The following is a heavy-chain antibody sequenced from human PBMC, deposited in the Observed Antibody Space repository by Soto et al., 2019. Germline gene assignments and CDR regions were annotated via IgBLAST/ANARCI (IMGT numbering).Heavy chain of an antibody. CDR3: ARREDTAMVTVGY. Sequence: SETLSLTCTVSGGSISSSSYYWGWTRQPPGKGLEWIGSIYYSGSTYYNPSLKSRVTISVDTSKNQFSLKLSSVTAADTAVYYCARREDTAMVTVGYWGQGTLVTVSS. V-gene: IGHV4-39*01. CDR2: IYYSGST. CDR1: GGSISSSSYY. J-gene: IGHJ4*02. D-gene: IGHD5-18*01.